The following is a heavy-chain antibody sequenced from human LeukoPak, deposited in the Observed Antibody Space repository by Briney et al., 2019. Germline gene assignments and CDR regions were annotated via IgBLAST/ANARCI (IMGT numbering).Heavy chain of an antibody. V-gene: IGHV1-69*06. CDR3: ARDYGSGSYYLFDY. D-gene: IGHD3-10*01. CDR2: IIPIFGTA. Sequence: SVKVSCKASGGTFSSYAISWVRQAPGQGLEWMGGIIPIFGTANYVQKFQGRVTITADKSTSTAYMELSSLRSEDTAVYYCARDYGSGSYYLFDYWGQGTLVTVSS. J-gene: IGHJ4*02. CDR1: GGTFSSYA.